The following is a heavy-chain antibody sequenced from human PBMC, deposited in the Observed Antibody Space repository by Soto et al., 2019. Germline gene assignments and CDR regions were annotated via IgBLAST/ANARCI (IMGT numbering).Heavy chain of an antibody. CDR2: TYYRSKWYN. CDR1: GDSVSSNSAA. CDR3: ARSLGPNPARVNWFDP. Sequence: PSQTLSLTCAISGDSVSSNSAAWNWIRQSPSRGLEWLGRTYYRSKWYNDYAVSVKSRITINPDTSKNQFSLQLNSVTPEDTAVYYCARSLGPNPARVNWFDPWGQGTLVTVSS. D-gene: IGHD2-15*01. V-gene: IGHV6-1*01. J-gene: IGHJ5*02.